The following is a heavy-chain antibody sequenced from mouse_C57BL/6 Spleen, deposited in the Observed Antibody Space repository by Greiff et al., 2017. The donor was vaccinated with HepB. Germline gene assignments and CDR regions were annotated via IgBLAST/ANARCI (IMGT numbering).Heavy chain of an antibody. Sequence: VQLQQSGAELVRPGASVKLSCKASGYTFTDYYINWVKQRPGQGLEWIARIYPGSGNTYYNEKFKGKATLTAEKSSSTAYMQLSSLTSEDSAVYFCAREDYARYFDVWGTGTTVTVSS. CDR2: IYPGSGNT. D-gene: IGHD2-4*01. CDR3: AREDYARYFDV. J-gene: IGHJ1*03. V-gene: IGHV1-76*01. CDR1: GYTFTDYY.